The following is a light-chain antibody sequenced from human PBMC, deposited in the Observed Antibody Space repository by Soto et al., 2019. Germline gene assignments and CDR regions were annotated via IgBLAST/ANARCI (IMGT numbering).Light chain of an antibody. CDR1: SSDGGSYNL. Sequence: QSALTQPASVSGSPGQSITISCTGTSSDGGSYNLVSWYQQHPGKAPKLMIYEGTKRPSGLSNRFSGSRSGNTASLTISGLQAEDEADYYCCSYAGSSTLIFGGGTKLTVL. V-gene: IGLV2-23*01. CDR2: EGT. J-gene: IGLJ2*01. CDR3: CSYAGSSTLI.